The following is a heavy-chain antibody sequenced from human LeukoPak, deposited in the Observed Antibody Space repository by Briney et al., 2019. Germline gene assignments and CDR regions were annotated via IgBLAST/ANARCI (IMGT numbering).Heavy chain of an antibody. Sequence: TSETPSLTCTVSGGPISTYYWSWIRQPPGKGLEWIGYIYYSGSTNYNPSLKSRVTISVDTSKNQFSLKLSSVTAADTAVYYCARVSRGAAAGASHWGQGTLVTVSS. J-gene: IGHJ4*02. V-gene: IGHV4-59*01. CDR1: GGPISTYY. CDR3: ARVSRGAAAGASH. CDR2: IYYSGST. D-gene: IGHD6-13*01.